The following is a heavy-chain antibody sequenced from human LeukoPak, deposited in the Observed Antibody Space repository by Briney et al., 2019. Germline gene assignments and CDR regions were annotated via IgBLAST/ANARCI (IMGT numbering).Heavy chain of an antibody. J-gene: IGHJ4*02. D-gene: IGHD1-20*01. CDR1: RFTFSSYA. CDR2: ISHDGSNE. V-gene: IGHV3-30*18. CDR3: AKGDNWNGVHY. Sequence: GGSLRLSCAASRFTFSSYAMSWARQAPGKGLEWVAVISHDGSNEYYADSVKGRFTISRDNSKNTLYLQMNSLRAEDTAVYYCAKGDNWNGVHYWGQGTLVTVSS.